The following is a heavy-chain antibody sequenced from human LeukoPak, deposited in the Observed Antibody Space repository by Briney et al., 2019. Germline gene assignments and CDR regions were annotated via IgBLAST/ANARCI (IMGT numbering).Heavy chain of an antibody. Sequence: GGSLRLSCAAAGFTFSSYSMNWVRQAPGKGLEWVSSISSSSSYLYYADSVKGRFTISRDNAKNSLYLQMNSLRAEDTAVYYCAREGSVVVVAATEYYFDYWGQGTLVTVSS. CDR2: ISSSSSYL. J-gene: IGHJ4*02. V-gene: IGHV3-21*01. CDR3: AREGSVVVVAATEYYFDY. D-gene: IGHD2-15*01. CDR1: GFTFSSYS.